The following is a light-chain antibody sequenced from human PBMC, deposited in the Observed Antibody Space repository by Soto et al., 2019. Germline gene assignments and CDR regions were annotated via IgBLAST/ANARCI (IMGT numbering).Light chain of an antibody. Sequence: EIVLTQSPGTLSLSPGETATLSCRASQTVGTNFLAGYQQKPGQAPRLLMFGTSNRATDIPDRFGGSGSGTDFTLTISRLEPEDVAVYYCQHYSRTLPWTFGQGTKVEIK. V-gene: IGKV3-20*01. CDR2: GTS. CDR1: QTVGTNF. CDR3: QHYSRTLPWT. J-gene: IGKJ1*01.